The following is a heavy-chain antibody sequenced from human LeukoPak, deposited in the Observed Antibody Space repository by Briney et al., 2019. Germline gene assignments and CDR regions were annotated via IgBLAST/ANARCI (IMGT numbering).Heavy chain of an antibody. J-gene: IGHJ1*01. CDR3: ARKGLKYYYDSSGYYYFQH. CDR1: GGSISSYY. CDR2: IHTSGST. V-gene: IGHV4-4*07. Sequence: SETLSLTCTVSGGSISSYYWSWIRQPAGKGLEWFGRIHTSGSTNYNPSLKSRVTISVDTSKNQFSLKLSSVTAADTAVYYCARKGLKYYYDSSGYYYFQHWGQGTLVTVSS. D-gene: IGHD3-22*01.